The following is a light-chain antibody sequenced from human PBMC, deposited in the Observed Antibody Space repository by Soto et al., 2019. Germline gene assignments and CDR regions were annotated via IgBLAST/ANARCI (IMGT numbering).Light chain of an antibody. V-gene: IGLV1-44*01. Sequence: QSVLTQPPSASGTPGQRVTISCSGSSSNIGSDTVNWYQQLPGTAPKLLIHPSNQRPSGVPGLFSGSKSGTSASLAISGLQPEDEADYHCASWDASLNGWVCGGGTKVTVL. CDR3: ASWDASLNGWV. CDR1: SSNIGSDT. J-gene: IGLJ3*02. CDR2: PSN.